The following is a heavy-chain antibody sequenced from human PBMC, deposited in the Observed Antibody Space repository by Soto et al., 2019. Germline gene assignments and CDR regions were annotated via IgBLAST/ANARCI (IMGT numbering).Heavy chain of an antibody. J-gene: IGHJ5*01. D-gene: IGHD3-10*01. CDR2: ISSGSSYI. CDR3: ARDILSGGAYPDS. CDR1: GFTFSTYT. V-gene: IGHV3-21*01. Sequence: VGSLRLSCAASGFTFSTYTMNWVRQAPGKGLEWISSISSGSSYIYYAGSVKGRFTISRDNAKNSLFLQMNSLRADDTAVYYCARDILSGGAYPDSWGQGTKVTVSS.